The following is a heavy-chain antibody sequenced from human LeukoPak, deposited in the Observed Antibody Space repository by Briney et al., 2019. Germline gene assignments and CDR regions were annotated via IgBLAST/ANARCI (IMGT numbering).Heavy chain of an antibody. CDR3: ARRVVVVIGGYYYYYYMDV. J-gene: IGHJ6*03. Sequence: ASVKVSCKASGYTSTSYGISWVRQAPGQGLEWMGWISAYNGNTNYAQKLQGRVTMTTDTSTSTAYMELRSLRSDDTAVYYCARRVVVVIGGYYYYYYMDVWGKGTTVTVSS. CDR2: ISAYNGNT. CDR1: GYTSTSYG. V-gene: IGHV1-18*01. D-gene: IGHD3-22*01.